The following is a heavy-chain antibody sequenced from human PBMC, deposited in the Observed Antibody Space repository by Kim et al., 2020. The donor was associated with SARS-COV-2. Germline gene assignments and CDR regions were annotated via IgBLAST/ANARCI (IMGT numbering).Heavy chain of an antibody. CDR1: GYTLTELS. V-gene: IGHV1-24*01. Sequence: ASVKVSCKVSGYTLTELSMHWVRQAPGKGLEWMVGFDPEDGETIYAQKFQGRVTMTEDTSTDTAYMELSSLRSEDTAVYYCATGFVLDGSLRPNYYYYYGMDVWGQGTTVTVSS. J-gene: IGHJ6*02. D-gene: IGHD3-10*01. CDR2: FDPEDGET. CDR3: ATGFVLDGSLRPNYYYYYGMDV.